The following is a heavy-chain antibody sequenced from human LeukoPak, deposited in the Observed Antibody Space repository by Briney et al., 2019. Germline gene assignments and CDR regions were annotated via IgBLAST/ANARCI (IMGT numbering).Heavy chain of an antibody. CDR3: AGERPSSSWYDF. Sequence: GGSLRLSCAASGFTFSSYWMSWVRQAPGKGLEWVANIKQDGSETYYVDSVRGRFTISRDNVKNLLYLQMNSLRAEDTAVYYCAGERPSSSWYDFWGQGTLVTVSS. CDR2: IKQDGSET. V-gene: IGHV3-7*01. D-gene: IGHD6-13*01. CDR1: GFTFSSYW. J-gene: IGHJ5*01.